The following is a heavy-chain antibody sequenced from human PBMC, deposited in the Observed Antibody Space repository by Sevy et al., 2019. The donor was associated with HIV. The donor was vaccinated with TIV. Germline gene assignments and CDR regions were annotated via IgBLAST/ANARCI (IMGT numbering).Heavy chain of an antibody. V-gene: IGHV3-23*01. D-gene: IGHD3-16*01. CDR3: AKEEGVLWFDP. Sequence: GGSLKISCAASGFTFCSYAMSWVPQAPGKGLGGVSAIGGSGGSTYYADSVKGGFTISRDNSKNTLYLQMNSLRAEDTAVYYCAKEEGVLWFDPWGQGTLVTVSS. CDR1: GFTFCSYA. J-gene: IGHJ5*02. CDR2: IGGSGGST.